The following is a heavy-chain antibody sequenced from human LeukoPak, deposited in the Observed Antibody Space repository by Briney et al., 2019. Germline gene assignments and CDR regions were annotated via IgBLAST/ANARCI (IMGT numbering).Heavy chain of an antibody. J-gene: IGHJ1*01. D-gene: IGHD3-16*01. CDR3: ARGGLLGYFQH. Sequence: PSETLSLTCTVSGGSISSYYWSWIRQPPGKGLEWIGYIYYSGSTNYNPSLKSRVTISVDTSKNQFPLKLSSVTAADTAVYYCARGGLLGYFQHWGQGTLVTVSS. CDR2: IYYSGST. V-gene: IGHV4-59*01. CDR1: GGSISSYY.